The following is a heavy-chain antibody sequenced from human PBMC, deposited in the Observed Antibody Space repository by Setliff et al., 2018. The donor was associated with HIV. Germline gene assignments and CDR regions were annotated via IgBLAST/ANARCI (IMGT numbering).Heavy chain of an antibody. CDR2: FDPQDGET. CDR3: AKGVKWLGP. J-gene: IGHJ5*02. V-gene: IGHV1-24*01. CDR1: GYTLSELS. Sequence: ASVKVSCKVYGYTLSELSIHWVRQAPGKGLEWMGYFDPQDGETVYAQKFQGRVTLTEDTSTDTAYMEMSSLRVDDTAAYYCAKGVKWLGPWGQGTLVTVSS. D-gene: IGHD3-16*01.